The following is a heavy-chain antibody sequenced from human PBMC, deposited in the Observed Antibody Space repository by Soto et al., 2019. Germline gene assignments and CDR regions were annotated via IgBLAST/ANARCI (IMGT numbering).Heavy chain of an antibody. J-gene: IGHJ6*02. Sequence: SQTLSLTCVISGDSVSSNSAAWNWIRQSPSRGLEWLGRTYYRSKWYNDYAVSVKSRITINPDTSKNQFSLQLNSVTPEDTAVYYCAREFIVVVPAATDYYYYGMDVWGQGTTVTVSS. CDR2: TYYRSKWYN. CDR1: GDSVSSNSAA. CDR3: AREFIVVVPAATDYYYYGMDV. D-gene: IGHD2-2*01. V-gene: IGHV6-1*01.